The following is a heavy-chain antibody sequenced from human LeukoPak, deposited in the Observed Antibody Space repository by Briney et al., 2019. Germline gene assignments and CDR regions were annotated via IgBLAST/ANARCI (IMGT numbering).Heavy chain of an antibody. D-gene: IGHD6-13*01. V-gene: IGHV4-59*04. J-gene: IGHJ6*03. CDR3: GRAGFGTAYNRFYYYMDV. CDR1: SGSLSIYY. Sequence: SETLSLTCTVSSGSLSIYYWVWIRHPPGQGLEWIGQIFHSGIAHYNPSLKSRVTMSVDTSRSQFSVNLNSVTAADTAVYFCGRAGFGTAYNRFYYYMDVWGKGTTDTVSS. CDR2: IFHSGIA.